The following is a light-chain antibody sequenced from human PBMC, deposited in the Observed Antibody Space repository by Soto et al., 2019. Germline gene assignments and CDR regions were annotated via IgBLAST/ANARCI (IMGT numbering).Light chain of an antibody. CDR2: DVT. V-gene: IGLV2-14*03. CDR1: SSDVGSYNF. J-gene: IGLJ1*01. Sequence: QSALTQPASVSGSPGQSITISCTGTSSDVGSYNFVSWYQHHPGKAPKLMIYDVTNRPSGVSNRFSGSKSGNTASLTISGLQAEDEADYHCSSKTSSSTLYVIGTGTKVTVL. CDR3: SSKTSSSTLYV.